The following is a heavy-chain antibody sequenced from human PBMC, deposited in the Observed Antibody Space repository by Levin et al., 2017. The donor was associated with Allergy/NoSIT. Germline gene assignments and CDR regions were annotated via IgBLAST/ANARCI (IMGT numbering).Heavy chain of an antibody. CDR1: GFTFTRYA. V-gene: IGHV3-23*01. Sequence: GGSLRLSCAASGFTFTRYAMSGVRQAPGKGLEWVSGITGSGDRTYYADSVKGRFTISRDNSQNTLYLQMNNLRIEDTAVYYCAKVSPSLDYWGQGTPVTVSS. J-gene: IGHJ4*02. CDR2: ITGSGDRT. D-gene: IGHD3-3*02. CDR3: AKVSPSLDY.